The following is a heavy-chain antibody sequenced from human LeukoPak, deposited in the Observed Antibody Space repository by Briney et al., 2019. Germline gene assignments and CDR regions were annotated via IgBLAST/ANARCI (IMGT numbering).Heavy chain of an antibody. CDR2: INHSGST. D-gene: IGHD1-26*01. V-gene: IGHV4-39*07. CDR3: AGPEYEKVGY. J-gene: IGHJ4*02. Sequence: PSETLSLTCTVSGGSISSGGYYWSWIRQPPGKGLEWIGEINHSGSTNYNPSLKSRVTISVDTSKNQFSLKLSSVTAADTAVYYCAGPEYEKVGYWGQGTLVTVSS. CDR1: GGSISSGGYY.